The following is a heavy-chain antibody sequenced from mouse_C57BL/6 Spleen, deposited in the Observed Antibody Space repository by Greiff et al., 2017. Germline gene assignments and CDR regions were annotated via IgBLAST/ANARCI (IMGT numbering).Heavy chain of an antibody. Sequence: QVQLQQSGPELVKPGASVKISCKASGYAFSSSWMNWVKQRPGKGLEWIGRIYPGDGDTNYNGKFKGKATLTADKSSSTAYMQLSSLTSEDSAVYFCARSGTVDFDDWGQGTTLTVSS. CDR1: GYAFSSSW. D-gene: IGHD3-3*01. J-gene: IGHJ2*01. CDR3: ARSGTVDFDD. V-gene: IGHV1-82*01. CDR2: IYPGDGDT.